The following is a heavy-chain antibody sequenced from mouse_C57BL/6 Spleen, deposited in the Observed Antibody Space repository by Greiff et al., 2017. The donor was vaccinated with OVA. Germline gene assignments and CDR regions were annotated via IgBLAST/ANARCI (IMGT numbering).Heavy chain of an antibody. CDR2: IDPENGDT. J-gene: IGHJ2*01. CDR1: GFNIKDDY. Sequence: VHVKQSGAELVRPGASVKLSCTASGFNIKDDYMHWVKQRPEQGLEWIGWIDPENGDTEYASKFQGKATITADTSSNTAYLQLSSLTSEDTAVYYCTTSGTTVVDYWGQGTTLTVSS. CDR3: TTSGTTVVDY. D-gene: IGHD1-1*01. V-gene: IGHV14-4*01.